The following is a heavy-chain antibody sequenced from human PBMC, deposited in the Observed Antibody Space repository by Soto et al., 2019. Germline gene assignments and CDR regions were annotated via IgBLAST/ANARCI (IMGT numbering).Heavy chain of an antibody. Sequence: QVQLVESGAEVREPGASVKVSCRAFGYTFTTYYIHWGRQAPGQGLEWVGIINPSGGSTSYAQRFQGRGTMTRDTSTSTVYMERSSLTSEDTAVYYCARDRGIAVAAGAIDYWGQGTLVTVSS. CDR2: INPSGGST. CDR3: ARDRGIAVAAGAIDY. D-gene: IGHD6-19*01. CDR1: GYTFTTYY. V-gene: IGHV1-46*01. J-gene: IGHJ4*02.